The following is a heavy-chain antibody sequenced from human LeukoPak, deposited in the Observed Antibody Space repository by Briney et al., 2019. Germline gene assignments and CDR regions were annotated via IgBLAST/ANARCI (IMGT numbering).Heavy chain of an antibody. V-gene: IGHV3-7*01. J-gene: IGHJ4*02. CDR3: ARDSGISDDFDY. CDR2: IKQDGSEK. D-gene: IGHD1-26*01. Sequence: GGSLRLSCAASGFTLSSYWMSWVRQAPGKGLEWVANIKQDGSEKYYVDSVKGRFTISRDNAKNSLYLQMNSLRAEDTAVYYCARDSGISDDFDYWGQGTLVTVSS. CDR1: GFTLSSYW.